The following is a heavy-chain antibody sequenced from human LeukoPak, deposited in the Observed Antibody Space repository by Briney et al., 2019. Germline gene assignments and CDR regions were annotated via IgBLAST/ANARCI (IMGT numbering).Heavy chain of an antibody. D-gene: IGHD3-22*01. V-gene: IGHV1-18*01. CDR3: ARDLVTVVVITNGGAFDI. CDR2: ISAYNGNT. Sequence: ASVKVSCKASGYTFTSYGISWVRQAPGQGLEWMGWISAYNGNTNYAQKLQGRVTMTTDTSTSTAYMELRSLRSDDTAVYYCARDLVTVVVITNGGAFDIWGQGTMVTVSS. CDR1: GYTFTSYG. J-gene: IGHJ3*02.